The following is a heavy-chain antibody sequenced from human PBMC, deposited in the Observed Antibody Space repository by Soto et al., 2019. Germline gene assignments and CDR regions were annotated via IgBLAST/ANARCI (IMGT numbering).Heavy chain of an antibody. Sequence: SETLSLTCAVSGGSISSSNWWSWVRQPPGKGLEWIGEIYHSGITNYNPSLKSRLTISVDTSKSQFFLKLSSVTAADTAVYYCVRFWPLPYSDALTDYTDAFDYWGQGTLVTVSS. J-gene: IGHJ4*02. CDR2: IYHSGIT. V-gene: IGHV4-4*02. D-gene: IGHD3-9*01. CDR1: GGSISSSNW. CDR3: VRFWPLPYSDALTDYTDAFDY.